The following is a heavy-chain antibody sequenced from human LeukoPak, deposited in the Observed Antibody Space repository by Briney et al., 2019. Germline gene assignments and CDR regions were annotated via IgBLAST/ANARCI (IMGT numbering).Heavy chain of an antibody. Sequence: GGSLRLSCAASGFTLSDYWMHWVRQAPGKGLVWVSRIKTDGRSTNYADSVKGRFTISRDNAKSTLYLQMNSLRAEDTAVYYCARGRIGGWTDYWGQGTLVTVSS. J-gene: IGHJ4*02. CDR1: GFTLSDYW. CDR3: ARGRIGGWTDY. CDR2: IKTDGRST. D-gene: IGHD6-19*01. V-gene: IGHV3-74*01.